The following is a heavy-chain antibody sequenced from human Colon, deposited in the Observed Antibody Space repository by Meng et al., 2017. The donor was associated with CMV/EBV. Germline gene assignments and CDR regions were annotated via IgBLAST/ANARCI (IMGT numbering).Heavy chain of an antibody. Sequence: GGSLRLSCAASGFSFSSCNMHWVRQTPGEGLEWVAVIASDGSYKHYADSVKGRFTISRDNFKNTLYLQMDSLRPEDTSVYYCASFIVDDFDYWGQGTVVTVSS. V-gene: IGHV3-30*04. J-gene: IGHJ4*02. CDR2: IASDGSYK. CDR1: GFSFSSCN. D-gene: IGHD3-16*02. CDR3: ASFIVDDFDY.